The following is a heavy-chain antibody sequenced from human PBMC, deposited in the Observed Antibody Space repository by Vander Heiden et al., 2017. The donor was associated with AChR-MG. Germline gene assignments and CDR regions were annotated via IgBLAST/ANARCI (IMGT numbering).Heavy chain of an antibody. J-gene: IGHJ5*02. CDR1: GFTFSDYG. CDR2: VSYDGNYK. V-gene: IGHV3-30*18. CDR3: AKDPGLRESLRGPNWFDP. D-gene: IGHD3-10*01. Sequence: QVHLVESGGGVVQPGRSLRLSCAASGFTFSDYGMHWVRQAPGKGLDWVAVVSYDGNYKNYAGSVKGRFTISRDSSKNMVYLEMNSLRAEDTAVYYCAKDPGLRESLRGPNWFDPWGQGTLVTVSP.